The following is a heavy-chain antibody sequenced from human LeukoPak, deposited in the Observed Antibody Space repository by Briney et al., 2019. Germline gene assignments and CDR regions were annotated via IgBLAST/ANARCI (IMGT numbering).Heavy chain of an antibody. CDR2: IYTSGST. V-gene: IGHV4-4*07. J-gene: IGHJ5*02. CDR3: ARGGHLAAAGTAKVNWFDP. Sequence: PSETLSLTCTVSGGSISSYYWSWIRQPAGKGLEWIGRIYTSGSTNYNPSLKSRVTMSVDTSKNQFSLKLSSVTAADTAVYYCARGGHLAAAGTAKVNWFDPWGQGTLVTVSS. D-gene: IGHD6-13*01. CDR1: GGSISSYY.